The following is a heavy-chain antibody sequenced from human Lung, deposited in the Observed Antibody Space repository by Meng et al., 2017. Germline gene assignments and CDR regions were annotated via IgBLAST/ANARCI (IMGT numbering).Heavy chain of an antibody. CDR1: GGSFSDYY. CDR2: INHSGST. Sequence: QVPLQQWGAGLLQPSETLSRTCVSSGGSFSDYYWSWIRQPPGKGLEWIGEINHSGSTNYNPSLESRATISVDTYQNNLSLKLSSVTAADSAVYYCARGPTTMAHDFDYWGQGTLVTVSS. J-gene: IGHJ4*02. V-gene: IGHV4-34*01. CDR3: ARGPTTMAHDFDY. D-gene: IGHD4-11*01.